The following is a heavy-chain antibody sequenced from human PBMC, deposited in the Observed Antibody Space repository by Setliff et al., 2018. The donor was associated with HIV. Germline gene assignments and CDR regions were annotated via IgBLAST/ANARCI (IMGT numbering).Heavy chain of an antibody. D-gene: IGHD3-10*01. J-gene: IGHJ6*03. V-gene: IGHV2-5*01. Sequence: SGPTLVNPTQTLTLTCTFSGFSLSTSGVGVGWIRQPPGKALEWLALIYWNDDKRYSPSLKNRLTITKDTSKDQVVLTMTYMDPVDTATYYCAHQRGFLPLSYLYYYYLDVWGEGSTVTVSS. CDR3: AHQRGFLPLSYLYYYYLDV. CDR2: IYWNDDK. CDR1: GFSLSTSGVG.